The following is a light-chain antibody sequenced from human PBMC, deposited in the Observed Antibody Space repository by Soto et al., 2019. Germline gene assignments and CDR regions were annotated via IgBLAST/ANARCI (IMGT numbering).Light chain of an antibody. CDR2: GVR. J-gene: IGLJ1*01. CDR3: SSFTTSRLYV. V-gene: IGLV2-14*01. CDR1: GNDIGAYDY. Sequence: QSVLTQPTPGSGPPGKSIAIPCTENGNDIGAYDYVSWYQQHPGKAPRLLIHGVRNRPPGISSRFSGFKSGLTASLTISGLQAEDEADYYCSSFTTSRLYVFGPGTKVTVL.